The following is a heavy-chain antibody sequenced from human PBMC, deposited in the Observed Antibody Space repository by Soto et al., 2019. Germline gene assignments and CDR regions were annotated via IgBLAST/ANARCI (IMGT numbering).Heavy chain of an antibody. CDR2: IIPIFGTA. D-gene: IGHD6-13*01. CDR1: GGTFSSYA. CDR3: ARAFSGGQQRALYYYYGMDV. J-gene: IGHJ6*04. V-gene: IGHV1-69*13. Sequence: SVKFSCKASGGTFSSYASSWVRQAPGQGLEWMGGIIPIFGTANYAQKFQVRVTITADESTSTAYMELSSLRSEDTAVYYCARAFSGGQQRALYYYYGMDVWGEGTTVTVSS.